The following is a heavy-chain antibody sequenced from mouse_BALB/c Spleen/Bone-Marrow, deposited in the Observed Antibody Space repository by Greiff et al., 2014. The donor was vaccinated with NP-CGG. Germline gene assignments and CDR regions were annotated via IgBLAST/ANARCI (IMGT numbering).Heavy chain of an antibody. Sequence: LMESGSELLRPGGSATLSCHSSGSSFTRYCLHWVMPTPGQGLEWIGNIYPGTGSTNYDEKFKGKATLTVDTSSSTAYMQLSSLTSEDSAVYYCARWLLLDYWGQGPTLTVSS. CDR2: IYPGTGST. CDR3: ARWLLLDY. CDR1: GSSFTRYC. V-gene: IGHV1S22*01. D-gene: IGHD2-3*01. J-gene: IGHJ2*01.